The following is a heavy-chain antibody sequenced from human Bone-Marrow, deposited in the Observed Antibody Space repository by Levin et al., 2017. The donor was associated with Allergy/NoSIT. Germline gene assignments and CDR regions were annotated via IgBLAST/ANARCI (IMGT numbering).Heavy chain of an antibody. V-gene: IGHV3-30*18. Sequence: LSLTCAASGFTFRSSGIHWVRQAPGKGLEWVALISYDGSNKYYADSVKGRFTISRDNSKNTLHLQMNSLRAEDTALYYCAKASTRNYYDSSGYYYDPNFDSWGQGTLVTVSS. D-gene: IGHD3-22*01. CDR1: GFTFRSSG. CDR3: AKASTRNYYDSSGYYYDPNFDS. CDR2: ISYDGSNK. J-gene: IGHJ4*02.